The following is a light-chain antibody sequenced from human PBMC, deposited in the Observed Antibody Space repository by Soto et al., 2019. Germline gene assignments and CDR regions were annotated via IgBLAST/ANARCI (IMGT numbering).Light chain of an antibody. CDR1: SSNIGSNS. CDR2: SNN. CDR3: ASWDDSLNAVV. Sequence: QSVLTQPPSASGTPGQRVTISCSGSSSNIGSNSVNWYLQLPGTAPKLLMYSNNQRPSGVPDRFSGSKSGTSASLVISGLQSEDEADYHCASWDDSLNAVVFGGGTKVTVL. J-gene: IGLJ2*01. V-gene: IGLV1-44*01.